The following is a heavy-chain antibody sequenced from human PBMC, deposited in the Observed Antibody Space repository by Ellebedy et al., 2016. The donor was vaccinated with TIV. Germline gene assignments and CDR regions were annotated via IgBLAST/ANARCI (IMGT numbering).Heavy chain of an antibody. V-gene: IGHV3-33*01. CDR1: GFTFSSYG. D-gene: IGHD3-3*01. Sequence: PGGSLRLSCATSGFTFSSYGMHWVRQAPGKGLEWVAVIWHDGNFEDHVDSVKGRFTTSRNNANNSVYLQMNSLRVEDTAVYYCARDPHTGFWSGLDYLRHAMDLWGQGTTVTVSS. J-gene: IGHJ6*02. CDR3: ARDPHTGFWSGLDYLRHAMDL. CDR2: IWHDGNFE.